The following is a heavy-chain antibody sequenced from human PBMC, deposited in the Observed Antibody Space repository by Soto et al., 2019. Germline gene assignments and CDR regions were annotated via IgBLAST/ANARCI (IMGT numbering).Heavy chain of an antibody. Sequence: VQLLESGGDLVQPGGSLRLSCAASGFTFSDFAMLWGRQAPGQGPECVSAISAGGVATYYADSVMGRFTISRDNSRNTLYLQMNSLRGEDTAVYYCAKRLTSGDEGFWGRGTLVTVSS. CDR1: GFTFSDFA. CDR2: ISAGGVAT. J-gene: IGHJ4*02. V-gene: IGHV3-23*01. CDR3: AKRLTSGDEGF. D-gene: IGHD2-21*02.